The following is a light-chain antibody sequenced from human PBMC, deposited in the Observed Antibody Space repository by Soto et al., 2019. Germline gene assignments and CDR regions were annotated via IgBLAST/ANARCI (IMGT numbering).Light chain of an antibody. CDR1: QSVSIL. V-gene: IGKV3-11*01. CDR2: DAS. CDR3: QQRSNWPWT. Sequence: EIVMTQSPATLSVSPGERATLSCRASQSVSILLAWYQQKPGQAPRLLIYDASNRATGIPARFSGSGSGTDFTLTIISLEPEDFAVYYCQQRSNWPWTFGQGTKVDIK. J-gene: IGKJ1*01.